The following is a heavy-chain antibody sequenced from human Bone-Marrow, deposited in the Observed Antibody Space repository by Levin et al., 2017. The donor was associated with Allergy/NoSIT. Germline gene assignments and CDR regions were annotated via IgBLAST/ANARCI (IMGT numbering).Heavy chain of an antibody. J-gene: IGHJ6*02. D-gene: IGHD5-12*01. CDR2: ISSASTYI. Sequence: GGSLRLSCAASGFTFPNYDMNWVRQAPGKGLEWVSSISSASTYIYSADSMRGRFTISRDNAKYSLYLQMDGLRAEDTAVYYCARGNIVVPQTIDGMDVWGQGTTVTVSS. CDR3: ARGNIVVPQTIDGMDV. CDR1: GFTFPNYD. V-gene: IGHV3-21*01.